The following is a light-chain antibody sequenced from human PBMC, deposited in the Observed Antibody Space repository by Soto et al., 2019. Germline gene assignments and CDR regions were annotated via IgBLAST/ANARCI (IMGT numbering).Light chain of an antibody. CDR3: MQAVQSPWT. J-gene: IGKJ4*01. CDR2: LGS. Sequence: DIVMTQSPLSLPVTPGEPASISCRSSQSLLHRNGYTYLDWYLQKPGQSPQLLIYLGSNRASGVPDRFTGSGSGTDFTLKISRVEAEDVGVYYCMQAVQSPWTFGGGTKVGIK. CDR1: QSLLHRNGYTY. V-gene: IGKV2-28*01.